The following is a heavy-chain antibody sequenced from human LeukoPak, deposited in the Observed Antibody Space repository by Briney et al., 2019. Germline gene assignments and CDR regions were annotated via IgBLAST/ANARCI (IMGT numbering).Heavy chain of an antibody. J-gene: IGHJ4*02. CDR1: GHTFTSYG. V-gene: IGHV1-18*01. D-gene: IGHD1-26*01. Sequence: GASVKVSCKXSGHTFTSYGISWVRQAPGQGLEWMGWISAHNGNTNYAQKLQGRVTMTTNTSTSTAYMELRSLRSDDTAVYYCARDMAGELLTFDYWGQGTLVTVSS. CDR2: ISAHNGNT. CDR3: ARDMAGELLTFDY.